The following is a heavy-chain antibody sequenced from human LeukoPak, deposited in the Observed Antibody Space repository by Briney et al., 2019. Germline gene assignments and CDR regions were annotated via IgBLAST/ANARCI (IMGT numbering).Heavy chain of an antibody. CDR3: ARVRSVAGEFDY. V-gene: IGHV1-2*06. D-gene: IGHD6-19*01. J-gene: IGHJ4*02. CDR2: INPNSGGT. CDR1: GGTFSSYA. Sequence: ASVKVSCKASGGTFSSYAISWVRQAPGQGLEWMGRINPNSGGTNYAQKFQGRVTMTRDTSISTAYMELSRLRSDDTAVYYCARVRSVAGEFDYWGQGTLVTVSS.